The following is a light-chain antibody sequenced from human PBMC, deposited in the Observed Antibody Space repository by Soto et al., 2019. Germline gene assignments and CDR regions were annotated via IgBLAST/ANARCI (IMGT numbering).Light chain of an antibody. CDR2: GPY. Sequence: AMEMTQPPSSLASCGGDRVTMSCQASQGIGNALGCYQQKPGKPPKVLIYGPYNLQSGVQPRFSASGSGRGLTIAISSMQPEDYETCYCLQDINYKCKFGQGTK. CDR3: LQDINYKCK. CDR1: QGIGNA. J-gene: IGKJ1*01. V-gene: IGKV1-6*01.